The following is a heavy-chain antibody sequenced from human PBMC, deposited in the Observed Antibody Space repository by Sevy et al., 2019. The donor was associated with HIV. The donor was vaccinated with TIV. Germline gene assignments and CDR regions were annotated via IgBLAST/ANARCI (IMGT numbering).Heavy chain of an antibody. CDR1: GYTFTNYG. V-gene: IGHV1-18*01. CDR2: ISGYNGNT. J-gene: IGHJ4*02. D-gene: IGHD3-22*01. Sequence: ASVKVSCKASGYTFTNYGITWVRQAPGQGLEWMGWISGYNGNTKYAQNLQGRVTMTTDTSTSTAYMELRSLRSDDTAVYYCARDGSFSLIIVDLDYWGQGTLVTVS. CDR3: ARDGSFSLIIVDLDY.